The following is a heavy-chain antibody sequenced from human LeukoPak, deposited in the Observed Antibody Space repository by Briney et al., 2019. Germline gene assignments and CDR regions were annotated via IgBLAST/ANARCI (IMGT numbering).Heavy chain of an antibody. J-gene: IGHJ3*01. CDR2: ISDSGGST. Sequence: GGSLRLSCAVSGITLSNYGMSWVRQAPGKGMEWVAGISDSGGSTNYADSEKGRFTISRDNSKSTLYLQMNSLRTEDTAVYYCASEVAIIPAAIPSKDDAFDLWGQGTLVIVSS. CDR1: GITLSNYG. D-gene: IGHD2-2*01. CDR3: ASEVAIIPAAIPSKDDAFDL. V-gene: IGHV3-23*01.